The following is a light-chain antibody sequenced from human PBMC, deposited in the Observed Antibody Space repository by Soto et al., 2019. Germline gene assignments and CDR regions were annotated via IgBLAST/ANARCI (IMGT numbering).Light chain of an antibody. V-gene: IGKV3-15*01. CDR1: VSVRTD. J-gene: IGKJ5*01. CDR2: GAS. Sequence: EIVMTQSPDTLSLSPGQRATLSCRASVSVRTDLAWYQQKPGQAPRLLIYGASTRAAGVPVTFSGSGSGSEFTPTIDTLQSEDFAVYYCQQYHNWLPITFGQGTRVEI. CDR3: QQYHNWLPIT.